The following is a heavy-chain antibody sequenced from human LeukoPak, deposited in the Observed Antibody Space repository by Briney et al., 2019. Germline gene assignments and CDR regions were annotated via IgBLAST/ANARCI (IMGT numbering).Heavy chain of an antibody. D-gene: IGHD3-22*01. Sequence: SQTLSLTCTFSVGSLNNYYWIWIRQSPGKGLEWVGYNYHTGSATYKPSLKSRVTLSLDTSKNQFSLRLNSVTAADTAVYYCARGRGDSKGTSFDFWGQGTLVTVSS. J-gene: IGHJ4*02. CDR3: ARGRGDSKGTSFDF. CDR2: NYHTGSA. CDR1: VGSLNNYY. V-gene: IGHV4-59*01.